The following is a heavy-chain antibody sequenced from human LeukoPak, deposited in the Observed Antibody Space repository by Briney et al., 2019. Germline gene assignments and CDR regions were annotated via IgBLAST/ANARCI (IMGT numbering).Heavy chain of an antibody. CDR1: GGSISGYY. J-gene: IGHJ4*02. D-gene: IGHD5-24*01. Sequence: PSETLSLTCAASGGSISGYYWTWIRQPPGKGLEWIGYTYYRGSSSFNPSLRCRVTISVDMSKNQVSLKLTSVTAADTAVYYCARERLVDVATIFDYWGQGALVTVSS. CDR3: ARERLVDVATIFDY. CDR2: TYYRGSS. V-gene: IGHV4-59*01.